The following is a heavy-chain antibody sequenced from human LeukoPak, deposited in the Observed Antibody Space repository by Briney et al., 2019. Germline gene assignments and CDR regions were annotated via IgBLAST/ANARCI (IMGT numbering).Heavy chain of an antibody. J-gene: IGHJ6*04. CDR2: IYTSGST. D-gene: IGHD3-16*01. CDR1: GGSISSGSYY. CDR3: ARARGDSPRIYYMDV. Sequence: SETLSLTCTVSGGSISSGSYYWSWIRQPAGKGLEWIGRIYTSGSTNYNPSLKSRVTISVDTSKNQFSLKLSSVTVADSAVYFCARARGDSPRIYYMDVWGKGTTVTVSS. V-gene: IGHV4-61*02.